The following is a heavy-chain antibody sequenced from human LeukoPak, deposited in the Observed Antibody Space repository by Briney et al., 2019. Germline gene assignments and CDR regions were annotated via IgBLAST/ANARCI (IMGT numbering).Heavy chain of an antibody. CDR3: ARDQGYDFWSGSNWFDP. CDR1: GFTFSSYS. J-gene: IGHJ5*02. CDR2: ISSSSSTI. V-gene: IGHV3-48*01. Sequence: GGSLRLSCAASGFTFSSYSMNWVRQAPGKGLEWVSYISSSSSTIYYADPVKGRFTISRDNAKNSLYLQMNSLRAEDTAVYYCARDQGYDFWSGSNWFDPWGQGTLVTVSS. D-gene: IGHD3-3*01.